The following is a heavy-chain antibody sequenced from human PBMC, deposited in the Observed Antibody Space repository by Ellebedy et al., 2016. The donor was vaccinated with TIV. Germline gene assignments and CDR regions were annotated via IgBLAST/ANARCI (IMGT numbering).Heavy chain of an antibody. CDR3: ARSPWSGDWYFDL. CDR2: ISVSSSST. J-gene: IGHJ2*01. V-gene: IGHV3-48*04. D-gene: IGHD3-10*01. CDR1: GFTFRSYS. Sequence: GGSLRLXXTASGFTFRSYSMNWVRQAPGKGLEWVSYISVSSSSTYYADSVKGRFTISRDNAKNSLYLQLNSLRAEDTAVFYCARSPWSGDWYFDLWGRGTLVTVSS.